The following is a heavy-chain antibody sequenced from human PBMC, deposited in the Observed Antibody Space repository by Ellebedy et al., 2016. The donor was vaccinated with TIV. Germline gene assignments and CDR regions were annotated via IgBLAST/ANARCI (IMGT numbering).Heavy chain of an antibody. V-gene: IGHV3-7*01. CDR2: IKEDGSEK. J-gene: IGHJ5*02. CDR1: GFTFSSYW. Sequence: PGGSLRLSCAASGFTFSSYWMSWVRQAPGTGLEWVANIKEDGSEKYYVDSVKGRFTISRDNAKNSLYLQMNSLRAEDTAVYYCARVPWGSGAVNWFDPWGQGTLVTVSS. D-gene: IGHD3-10*01. CDR3: ARVPWGSGAVNWFDP.